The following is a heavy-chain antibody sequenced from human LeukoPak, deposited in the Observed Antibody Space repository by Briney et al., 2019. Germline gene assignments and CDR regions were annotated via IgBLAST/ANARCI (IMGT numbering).Heavy chain of an antibody. Sequence: SETLSLTCTVSGGSISTYYWSWIRQPPGKGLEWIGYIYYSGSTNYNPSLKSRVTISVDTSKNQFSLKLSSVTAADTAVYYCARPMVRRAKDALDIWDQGTRVTVSS. CDR2: IYYSGST. J-gene: IGHJ3*02. D-gene: IGHD3-10*01. CDR1: GGSISTYY. V-gene: IGHV4-59*01. CDR3: ARPMVRRAKDALDI.